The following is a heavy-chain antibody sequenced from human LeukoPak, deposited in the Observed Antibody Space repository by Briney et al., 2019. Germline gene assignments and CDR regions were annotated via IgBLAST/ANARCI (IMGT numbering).Heavy chain of an antibody. CDR3: ARALNGEFDY. CDR2: IWYDGSNK. V-gene: IGHV3-33*01. CDR1: GSTFSSYG. D-gene: IGHD3-16*02. Sequence: GGSLRLSCAASGSTFSSYGMLWVRQAPGKGLEWVAVIWYDGSNKYYADSVKGRFTISRDNSKNTLYLQMNSLRAEDTAVYYCARALNGEFDYWGQGTLVTVSS. J-gene: IGHJ4*02.